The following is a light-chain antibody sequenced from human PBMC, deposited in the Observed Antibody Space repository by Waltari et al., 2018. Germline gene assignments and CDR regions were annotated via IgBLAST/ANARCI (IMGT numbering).Light chain of an antibody. CDR3: QHYVSLPVT. J-gene: IGKJ1*01. V-gene: IGKV3-20*01. CDR1: PSVYRS. Sequence: EIVLPQSPGTLSLSPGERATLSCRPSPSVYRSLAWYQQKPAQAPRLLSYGASCLATGIPDRFSGSGSGTDFSLTISRLEPEDFAVYYCQHYVSLPVTFGQGTKVEIK. CDR2: GAS.